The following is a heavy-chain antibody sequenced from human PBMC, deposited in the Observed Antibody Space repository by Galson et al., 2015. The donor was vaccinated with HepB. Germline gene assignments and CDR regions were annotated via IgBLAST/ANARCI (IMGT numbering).Heavy chain of an antibody. V-gene: IGHV1-18*04. J-gene: IGHJ2*01. CDR1: GYTFTSYY. D-gene: IGHD6-13*01. CDR2: ISAYNGNT. CDR3: ARVRSSSRRPPVYWYFDL. Sequence: SVKVSCKASGYTFTSYYMHWVRQAPGQGLEWMGWISAYNGNTNYAQKLQGRVTMTTDTSTSTAYMELRSPRSDDTAVYYCARVRSSSRRPPVYWYFDLWGRGTLVTVSS.